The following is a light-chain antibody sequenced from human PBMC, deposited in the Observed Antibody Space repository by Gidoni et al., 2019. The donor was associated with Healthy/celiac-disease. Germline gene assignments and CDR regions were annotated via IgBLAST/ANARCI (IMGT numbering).Light chain of an antibody. CDR3: QQSYSTPRLT. Sequence: DIQMTQYPSSLSASVGDRVTITCRASQRISSYLNWYQQKPGKAPKLLIYAASSLQSGVPSRFSGSGSGTDFTLTISSLQPEDFVTYYCQQSYSTPRLTFGGGTKVEIK. V-gene: IGKV1-39*01. CDR2: AAS. CDR1: QRISSY. J-gene: IGKJ4*01.